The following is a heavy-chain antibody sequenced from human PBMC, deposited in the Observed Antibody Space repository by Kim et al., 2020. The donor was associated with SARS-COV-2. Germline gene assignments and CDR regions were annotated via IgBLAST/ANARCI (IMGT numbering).Heavy chain of an antibody. V-gene: IGHV3-7*01. D-gene: IGHD3-16*01. CDR3: ARNAFAPQDY. CDR2: IKQDGSEK. CDR1: GFIFSNYW. J-gene: IGHJ4*02. Sequence: GGSLRLSCSASGFIFSNYWMTWVRQAPGKGLEWVANIKQDGSEKYYVDSVKGRFTISRDNTKNSLYLQMNSLRAEDTAVYYCARNAFAPQDYWGQGTLVIVSS.